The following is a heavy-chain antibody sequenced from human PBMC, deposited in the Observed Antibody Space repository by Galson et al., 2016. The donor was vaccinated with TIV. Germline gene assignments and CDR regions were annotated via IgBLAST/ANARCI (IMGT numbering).Heavy chain of an antibody. D-gene: IGHD3-22*01. J-gene: IGHJ4*02. CDR3: AKMDSSGLSYARRFDY. V-gene: IGHV3-23*01. Sequence: SLRLSCAASGFTFSSHAITWVRQAPGKGLEWISAISGGGGSTYHTDSVKGRFTISRDNSKNTVFLQMNSLRVEDTAVYYCAKMDSSGLSYARRFDYWGQGTLVTVSS. CDR1: GFTFSSHA. CDR2: ISGGGGST.